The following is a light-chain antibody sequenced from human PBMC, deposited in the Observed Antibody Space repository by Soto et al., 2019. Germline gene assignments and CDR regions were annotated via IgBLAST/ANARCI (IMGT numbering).Light chain of an antibody. J-gene: IGKJ4*01. CDR3: QQRRYWPPLT. CDR1: QSVNSNY. V-gene: IGKV3D-20*02. Sequence: EIVLMQSPGTLSLSPGEGATLSCRASQSVNSNYLAWYQQKPGQAPTVLIFDTSRRATGVPDRFSGSGSGTDFTLTISRLEPDDFAVYYCQQRRYWPPLTFGGGTKVQIK. CDR2: DTS.